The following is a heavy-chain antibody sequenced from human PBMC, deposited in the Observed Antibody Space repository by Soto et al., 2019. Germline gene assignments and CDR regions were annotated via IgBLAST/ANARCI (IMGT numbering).Heavy chain of an antibody. D-gene: IGHD2-8*01. J-gene: IGHJ6*02. V-gene: IGHV3-30*18. CDR2: ISYDGSNK. CDR1: GFTFSSYG. Sequence: QVQLVESGGGVVQPGRSLRLSCAASGFTFSSYGMHWVRQAPGKGLEWVAVISYDGSNKYYADSVKGRFTISRDNSKNTLYLQMNSLRAEDTAVYYCAKSPQVYAIPSYYYYGMDVWGQGPTVTVSS. CDR3: AKSPQVYAIPSYYYYGMDV.